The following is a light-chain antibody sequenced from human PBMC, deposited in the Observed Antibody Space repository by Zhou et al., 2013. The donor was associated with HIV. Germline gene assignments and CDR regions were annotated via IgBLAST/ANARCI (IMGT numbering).Light chain of an antibody. CDR1: QSVSNSY. CDR3: QQRADWPLT. V-gene: IGKV3D-20*02. J-gene: IGKJ4*01. CDR2: GAY. Sequence: EIVLTQSPDTLSLSPGERATISCRASQSVSNSYLAWYQQKAGQAPRLLLYGAYTRATGVPDRFTGGGSGTDFTLTISSLEPEDFAVYYCQQRADWPLTFGGGTKVEIK.